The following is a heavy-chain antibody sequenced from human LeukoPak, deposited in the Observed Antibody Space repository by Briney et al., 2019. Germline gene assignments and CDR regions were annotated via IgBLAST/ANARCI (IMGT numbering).Heavy chain of an antibody. CDR1: GGSFSGFY. V-gene: IGHV4-59*01. CDR2: IYYSGST. D-gene: IGHD6-19*01. Sequence: SETLSLTCAVYGGSFSGFYWSWIRQPPGKGLEWIGYIYYSGSTNYDPSLKSRVTISVDTSKNQFSLKLSSVTAADTAVYYCASGGWYHDYWGQGTLVTVSS. CDR3: ASGGWYHDY. J-gene: IGHJ4*02.